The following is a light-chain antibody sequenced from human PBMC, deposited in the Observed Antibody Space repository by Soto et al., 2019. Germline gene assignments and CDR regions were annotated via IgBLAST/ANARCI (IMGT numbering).Light chain of an antibody. V-gene: IGLV2-14*01. CDR1: SSDVGGYNY. CDR3: SSYTSSSTRV. CDR2: DVS. J-gene: IGLJ1*01. Sequence: QSVLTQPASVSGSPGQSITISCTGTSSDVGGYNYVSWYQQHPSKAPKLMIFDVSNRPSGVSNRFSGSKSGNTASLTISGLQAEDEADYYCSSYTSSSTRVFGTGTKLTVL.